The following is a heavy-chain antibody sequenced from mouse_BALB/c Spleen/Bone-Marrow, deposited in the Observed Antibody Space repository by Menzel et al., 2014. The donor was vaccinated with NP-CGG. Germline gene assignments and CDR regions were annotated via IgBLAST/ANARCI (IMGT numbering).Heavy chain of an antibody. CDR1: GFTFTDYY. J-gene: IGHJ4*01. CDR3: ARFPMDY. V-gene: IGHV7-3*02. CDR2: IRNKAYGYTT. Sequence: EVMLVESGGGLVQPGGSLRLSCTTSGFTFTDYYMSWVRQPPGKALEWLAFIRNKAYGYTTEYSASVRGRFTISRDNSQGILYLQMNTLRAGDSATYYCARFPMDYWGQGTSVTVSS.